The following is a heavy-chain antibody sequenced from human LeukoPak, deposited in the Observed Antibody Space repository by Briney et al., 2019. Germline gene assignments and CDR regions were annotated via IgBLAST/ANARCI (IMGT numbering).Heavy chain of an antibody. CDR3: ARVLQAPYLIDS. V-gene: IGHV4-38-2*02. D-gene: IGHD5-24*01. J-gene: IGHJ4*02. Sequence: KPSETLSLTCTVSDSSITSTYYWAWFRQPPGKGLEWIATVFRLQTVRTFNNPSLGSRVTMSLDPSHNQFSLNLTSVTAADTALYFCARVLQAPYLIDSWGQGTLVTVSS. CDR1: DSSITSTYY. CDR2: VFRLQTVRT.